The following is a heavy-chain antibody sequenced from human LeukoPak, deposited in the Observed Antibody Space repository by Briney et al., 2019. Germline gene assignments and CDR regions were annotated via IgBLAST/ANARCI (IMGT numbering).Heavy chain of an antibody. D-gene: IGHD5-12*01. CDR3: ARGRVDIVATPRDYYYMDV. CDR1: GGTFSSYA. V-gene: IGHV1-69*05. J-gene: IGHJ6*03. Sequence: GASVTVSCKASGGTFSSYAISWVRQAPGQGLEWMGGIIPIFGTANYAQKFQGRVTITTDESTSTAYMELSSLRSEDTAVYYCARGRVDIVATPRDYYYMDVWGKGTTVTVSS. CDR2: IIPIFGTA.